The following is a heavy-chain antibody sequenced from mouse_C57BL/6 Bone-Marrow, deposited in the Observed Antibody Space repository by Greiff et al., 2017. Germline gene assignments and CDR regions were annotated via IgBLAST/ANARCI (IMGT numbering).Heavy chain of an antibody. J-gene: IGHJ4*01. Sequence: QVQLKESGAELARPGASVKLSCKASGYTFTSYGISWVKQRTGQGLEWIGEIYPRSGNTYYNEKFKGKATLTADKSSSTAYMELRSLTSEDSAVYFCARVITTVVPVFMDYWGQETSDTVSP. CDR2: IYPRSGNT. CDR1: GYTFTSYG. V-gene: IGHV1-81*01. CDR3: ARVITTVVPVFMDY. D-gene: IGHD1-1*01.